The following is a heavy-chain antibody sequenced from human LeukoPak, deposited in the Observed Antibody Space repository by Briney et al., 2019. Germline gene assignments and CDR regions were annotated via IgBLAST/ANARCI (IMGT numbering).Heavy chain of an antibody. CDR3: ARGVFGGNTNWFDP. CDR1: GFTFNSYG. J-gene: IGHJ5*02. CDR2: ISSSGSSI. V-gene: IGHV3-48*03. D-gene: IGHD4-23*01. Sequence: QPGGSLRLSCAASGFTFNSYGVTWVRQAPGKGLEWVSYISSSGSSIYYADSVKGRFAISRDNAKNSLYLQLNSLRAEDTAVYYCARGVFGGNTNWFDPWGQGTLVTVSS.